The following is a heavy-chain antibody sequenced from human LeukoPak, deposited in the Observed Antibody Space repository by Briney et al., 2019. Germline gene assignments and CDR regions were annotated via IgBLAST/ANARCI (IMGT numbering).Heavy chain of an antibody. CDR2: INPNSGAT. Sequence: GASVKVSCKASGYSFTGYYIHWVRQAPGQGLEWMGWINPNSGATNYAQKFQDRVTMTRDTPLSTAYMELSRLRSDDTAVFYCARDQNYYDTTAYYGIDYWGQGTLVTVSS. D-gene: IGHD3-22*01. CDR1: GYSFTGYY. J-gene: IGHJ4*02. CDR3: ARDQNYYDTTAYYGIDY. V-gene: IGHV1-2*02.